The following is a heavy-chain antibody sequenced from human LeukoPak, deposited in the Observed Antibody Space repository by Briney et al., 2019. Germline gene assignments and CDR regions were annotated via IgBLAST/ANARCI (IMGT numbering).Heavy chain of an antibody. CDR2: INPNSGGT. CDR3: ARSSIIAAAGPYYFDY. J-gene: IGHJ4*02. D-gene: IGHD6-13*01. Sequence: ASVKVSCKASGYTFTGYYMHWVRQAPGQGLEWMGWINPNSGGTNYAQKFQGRVTMTRDTSISTAYVELSRLRSDDTAVYYCARSSIIAAAGPYYFDYCGQGTLVTVSS. CDR1: GYTFTGYY. V-gene: IGHV1-2*02.